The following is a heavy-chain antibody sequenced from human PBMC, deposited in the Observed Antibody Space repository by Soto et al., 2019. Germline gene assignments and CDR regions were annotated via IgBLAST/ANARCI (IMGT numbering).Heavy chain of an antibody. CDR2: IKQDGGER. J-gene: IGHJ3*02. D-gene: IGHD3-22*01. Sequence: EVQLVESGGGLLQPGGSLRLSCVASAFTFSSYWMSWVRQAPGKGLEWVAIIKQDGGERYYMDSVRGRFTVSRDNAKNSLHLQINSLRAEDTAVYYCARETDYYDRGGHYYHAYAMWGQGTVVAVSS. V-gene: IGHV3-7*04. CDR1: AFTFSSYW. CDR3: ARETDYYDRGGHYYHAYAM.